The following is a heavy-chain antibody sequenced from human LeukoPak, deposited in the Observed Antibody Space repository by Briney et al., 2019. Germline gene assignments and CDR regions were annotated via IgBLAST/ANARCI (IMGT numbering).Heavy chain of an antibody. Sequence: GGSLRHSCAASGFTFSDYYMSWIRQAPGKGLEWVSYISSSGSTIYYADSVKGRFTISRDNAKNSLYLQMNSLRAEDTAVYYCARVWSSGWYLFDYWGQGTLVTVSS. CDR3: ARVWSSGWYLFDY. CDR2: ISSSGSTI. CDR1: GFTFSDYY. D-gene: IGHD6-19*01. V-gene: IGHV3-11*01. J-gene: IGHJ4*02.